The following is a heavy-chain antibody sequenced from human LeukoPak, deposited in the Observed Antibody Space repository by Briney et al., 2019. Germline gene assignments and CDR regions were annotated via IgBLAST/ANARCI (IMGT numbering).Heavy chain of an antibody. V-gene: IGHV3-7*01. CDR3: ATDLGSSRPNF. J-gene: IGHJ4*02. Sequence: GGSLRLSCAASGFTFSSSWMSWVRQAPGKGLEWLANIKTDGSEKYYVDSAKGRFTISRDNAKNSLYLQMNSLRAEDTAVYYCATDLGSSRPNFWGQGILVTVSS. CDR2: IKTDGSEK. CDR1: GFTFSSSW. D-gene: IGHD6-13*01.